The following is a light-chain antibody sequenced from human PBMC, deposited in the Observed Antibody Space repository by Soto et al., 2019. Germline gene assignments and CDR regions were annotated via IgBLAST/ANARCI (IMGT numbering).Light chain of an antibody. CDR1: QSVSTY. J-gene: IGKJ2*01. CDR2: DAS. Sequence: EIVLTQSPATLSLSPGERATLSCRASQSVSTYLAWYQQKPGQAPRLLIHDASNRASGVPARFSGSVSGTDFTLTISSLAPEDFAVYYCQQRTNWLYTFGQGTKLEIK. V-gene: IGKV3-11*01. CDR3: QQRTNWLYT.